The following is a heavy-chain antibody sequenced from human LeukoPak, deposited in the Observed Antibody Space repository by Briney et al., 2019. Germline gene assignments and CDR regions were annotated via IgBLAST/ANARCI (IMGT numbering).Heavy chain of an antibody. CDR2: IIPIFGTA. J-gene: IGHJ3*02. Sequence: ASVKVSCKASGRTVSSYAISWVRQAPGQGLEWMGGIIPIFGTANYAQKFQGRVTITADKSTSTAYMELSSLRSEDTAVYYCAREGRTETYGGAGGSAFDIWGQGTMVTVSS. CDR3: AREGRTETYGGAGGSAFDI. V-gene: IGHV1-69*06. CDR1: GRTVSSYA. D-gene: IGHD4-23*01.